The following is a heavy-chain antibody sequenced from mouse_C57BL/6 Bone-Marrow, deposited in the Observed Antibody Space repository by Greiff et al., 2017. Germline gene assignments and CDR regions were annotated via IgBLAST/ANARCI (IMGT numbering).Heavy chain of an antibody. V-gene: IGHV1-52*01. CDR2: IDPSDSET. Sequence: QVQLQQPGAELVRPGSSVKLSCKASGYTFTSYWMHWVKQRPIQGLEWIGNIDPSDSETHYNQKFKDKATLTVDKSSSTAYMQHSSLTSEDSAVYYCARKSYYYAMDYWGQGTSVTVSS. CDR1: GYTFTSYW. J-gene: IGHJ4*01. CDR3: ARKSYYYAMDY.